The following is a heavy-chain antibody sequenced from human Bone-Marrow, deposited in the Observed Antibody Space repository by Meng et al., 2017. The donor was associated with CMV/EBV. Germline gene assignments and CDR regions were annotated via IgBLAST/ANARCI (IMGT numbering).Heavy chain of an antibody. V-gene: IGHV3-7*01. J-gene: IGHJ3*01. CDR1: SFSLSNYW. D-gene: IGHD2-15*01. CDR2: IRQDESET. CDR3: TRDNEGFNGVWYDAYDV. Sequence: GGSLRLSCEASSFSLSNYWMTWVRLAPGKGLEWVANIRQDESETHYVDSVEGRLTISRDNAKNLLFLQMNNLRVEDTAMYYCTRDNEGFNGVWYDAYDVWGQGTKVTVSS.